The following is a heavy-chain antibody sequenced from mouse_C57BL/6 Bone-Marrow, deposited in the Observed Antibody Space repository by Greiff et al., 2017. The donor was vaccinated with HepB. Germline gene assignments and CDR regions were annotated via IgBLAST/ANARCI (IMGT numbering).Heavy chain of an antibody. CDR3: ARRTAQVVSWFAY. Sequence: EVKLQQSGPELVKPGASVKISCKASGYTFTDYYMNWVKQSHGKSLEWIGDINPNNGGTSYNQKFKGKATLTVDKSSSTAYMELRSLTSEDSAVYYCARRTAQVVSWFAYWGQGTLVTVSA. CDR1: GYTFTDYY. CDR2: INPNNGGT. D-gene: IGHD3-2*02. V-gene: IGHV1-26*01. J-gene: IGHJ3*01.